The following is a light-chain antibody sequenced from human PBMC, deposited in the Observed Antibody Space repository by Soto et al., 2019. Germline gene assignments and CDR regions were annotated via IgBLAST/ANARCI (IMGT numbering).Light chain of an antibody. CDR2: KAS. CDR1: QSISNW. J-gene: IGKJ2*01. Sequence: DIQMTQSPSTLSASVGDRVTITCRASQSISNWVAWYQQKPGKAPKLLIYKASSLESGVPSRFSGSGSGTEFTLTISSLQPDDFATYYRQQYNSYPYTFGQGTKLEIK. CDR3: QQYNSYPYT. V-gene: IGKV1-5*03.